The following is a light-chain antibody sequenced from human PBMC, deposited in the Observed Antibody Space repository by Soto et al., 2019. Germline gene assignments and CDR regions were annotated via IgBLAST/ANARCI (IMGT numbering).Light chain of an antibody. V-gene: IGKV3-20*01. CDR2: GAS. J-gene: IGKJ5*01. Sequence: EIVLTQSPGTLSLSPGERATLSCRASQSVSSSYLAWYQQKPGQAPRXLIYGASGRATGIPDRFSGSGSETDFTLTISRLEPEDFAVYYCLQYGSSPLFGQGTRLEIK. CDR1: QSVSSSY. CDR3: LQYGSSPL.